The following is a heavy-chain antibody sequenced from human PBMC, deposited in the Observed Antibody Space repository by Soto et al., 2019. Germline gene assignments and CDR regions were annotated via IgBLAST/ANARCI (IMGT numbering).Heavy chain of an antibody. CDR3: ARYGSGSYYPTTFDY. J-gene: IGHJ4*02. D-gene: IGHD3-10*01. V-gene: IGHV4-31*03. CDR2: IYYSGST. Sequence: SETLCLSCTVSGGSISSGGYYWSWIRQHPGKGLECIGYIYYSGSTYYNPSLKSRVTISVDTSENQFSLKLSSVTAADTAVYYCARYGSGSYYPTTFDYWGQGTLVTVSS. CDR1: GGSISSGGYY.